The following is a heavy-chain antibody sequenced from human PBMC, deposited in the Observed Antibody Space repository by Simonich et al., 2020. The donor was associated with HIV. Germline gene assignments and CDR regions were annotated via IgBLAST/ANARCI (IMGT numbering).Heavy chain of an antibody. V-gene: IGHV4-34*01. D-gene: IGHD3-3*01. Sequence: QVQLQQWGAGLLKPSETLSLTCAVYGGSFSGYYWSWIRPSPGKGREWIGEISHRGSTNHSPSLKSRVTISVDTSKNQFSLKLNSVTAADTTVYYCARRTTAYFSFWGGFYFDYWGQGTLVTVSS. CDR2: ISHRGST. J-gene: IGHJ4*02. CDR1: GGSFSGYY. CDR3: ARRTTAYFSFWGGFYFDY.